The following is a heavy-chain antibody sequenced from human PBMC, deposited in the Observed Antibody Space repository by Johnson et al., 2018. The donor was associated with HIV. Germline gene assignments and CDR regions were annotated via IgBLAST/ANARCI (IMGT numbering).Heavy chain of an antibody. CDR3: ARQQYYDSSGQGGGLDI. Sequence: VYLVESGGGLVQPGGSLRLSCAASGFTVSSNYMSWVRQAPGKGLEWVSVIYSGGSTYYADSVKGRFIISRDNANYSLYLQMNSLRAEEKALYYCARQQYYDSSGQGGGLDIWGQGTMVTVSS. J-gene: IGHJ3*02. D-gene: IGHD3-22*01. V-gene: IGHV3-66*04. CDR2: IYSGGST. CDR1: GFTVSSNY.